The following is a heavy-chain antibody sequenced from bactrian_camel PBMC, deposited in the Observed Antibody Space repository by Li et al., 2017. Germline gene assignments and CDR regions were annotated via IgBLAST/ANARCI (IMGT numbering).Heavy chain of an antibody. D-gene: IGHD1*01. V-gene: IGHV3S53*01. Sequence: HVQLVESGGGSVQAGGSLRLACTVSGDTGCRGMVCWYRRAPGEESEFVSCHTTAGSISYADSVKGRFTSSRDDARNTAYLQMNNLKPEDTGTYICKRVGQEYRCLDVHYWGQGTQVTVS. CDR3: KRVGQEYRCLDVHY. CDR1: GDTGCRGM. CDR2: HTTAGSI. J-gene: IGHJ4*01.